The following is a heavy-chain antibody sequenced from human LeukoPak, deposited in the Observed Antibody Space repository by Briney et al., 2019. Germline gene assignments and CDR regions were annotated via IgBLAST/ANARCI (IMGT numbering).Heavy chain of an antibody. J-gene: IGHJ5*02. CDR2: INPTGGST. V-gene: IGHV1-46*01. D-gene: IGHD2-15*01. Sequence: GASVKVSCKASGYTFPSYFMHWVRQAPGQGLEWMGIINPTGGSTTYAQKFQGRVTMTEDTSTDTAYMELSSLRSEDTAVYYCATTSDCSGGSCYPKNWFDPWGQGTLVTVSS. CDR1: GYTFPSYF. CDR3: ATTSDCSGGSCYPKNWFDP.